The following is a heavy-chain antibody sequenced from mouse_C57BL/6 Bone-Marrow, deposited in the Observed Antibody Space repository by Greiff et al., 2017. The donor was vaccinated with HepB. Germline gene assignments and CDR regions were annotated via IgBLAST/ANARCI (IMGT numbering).Heavy chain of an antibody. J-gene: IGHJ2*01. CDR1: GYTFTDYY. Sequence: QVQLQQSGAELVRPGASVKLSCKASGYTFTDYYINWVKQRPGQGLEWIARIYPGSGNTYYNEKFKGKATLTAEKSSSTAYMQLSSLTSEDSAVYFCARTGFYYDSSFDYWGQGTTLTVSS. D-gene: IGHD2-4*01. CDR2: IYPGSGNT. CDR3: ARTGFYYDSSFDY. V-gene: IGHV1-76*01.